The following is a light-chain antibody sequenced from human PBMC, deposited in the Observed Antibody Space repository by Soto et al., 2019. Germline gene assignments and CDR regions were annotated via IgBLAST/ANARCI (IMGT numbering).Light chain of an antibody. J-gene: IGKJ5*01. V-gene: IGKV4-1*01. CDR3: QQYFITPIT. Sequence: DIVMTQSPDSLAVSLGESSTINCKSSQSVLSSSNNKNYLAWYQQKPGQPPKLLIYWASTRESGVPDRFSGSGSGTDFTLTISSLQAEDVAVYYCQQYFITPITFGQGTRLEIK. CDR1: QSVLSSSNNKNY. CDR2: WAS.